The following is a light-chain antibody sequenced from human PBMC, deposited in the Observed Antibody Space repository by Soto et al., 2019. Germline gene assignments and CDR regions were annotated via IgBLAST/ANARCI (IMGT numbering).Light chain of an antibody. CDR3: QQSYNIPWT. V-gene: IGKV1-39*01. CDR2: GAS. Sequence: TQSPSSLSASVGDRVTITCRASQTTNTYINWYQFKTGTAPKFLIFGASSLQSGVPSRFSGTASGTEFTLTIDSMQPEDAAIYYCQQSYNIPWTFGQGAKVDIK. CDR1: QTTNTY. J-gene: IGKJ1*01.